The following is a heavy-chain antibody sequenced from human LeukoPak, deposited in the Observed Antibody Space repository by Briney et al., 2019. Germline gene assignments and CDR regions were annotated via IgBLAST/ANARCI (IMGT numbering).Heavy chain of an antibody. D-gene: IGHD3-9*01. CDR2: ISYDGSNK. V-gene: IGHV3-30*18. CDR3: AKDYDILTGYYRAFDY. CDR1: GFTFSSYG. Sequence: GGSLRLSCAASGFTFSSYGMHWVRQAPGKGLEWVAVISYDGSNKYYADSVKGRFTISRDNSKNTLYLQMNSLRAEDTAVYYCAKDYDILTGYYRAFDYWGQGTLVTVSS. J-gene: IGHJ4*02.